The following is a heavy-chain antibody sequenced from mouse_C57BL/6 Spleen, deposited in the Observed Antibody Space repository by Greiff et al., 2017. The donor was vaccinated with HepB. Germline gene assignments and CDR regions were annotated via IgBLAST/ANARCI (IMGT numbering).Heavy chain of an antibody. CDR1: GFTFSSYA. D-gene: IGHD1-1*01. CDR2: ISSGGDYI. CDR3: TRDRSSGHFDY. J-gene: IGHJ2*01. Sequence: EVQVVESGEGLVKPGGSLKLSCAASGFTFSSYAMSWVRQTPEKRLEWVAYISSGGDYIYYADTVKGRFTISRDNARNTLYLQMSSLKSEDTAMYYCTRDRSSGHFDYWGQGTTLTVSS. V-gene: IGHV5-9-1*02.